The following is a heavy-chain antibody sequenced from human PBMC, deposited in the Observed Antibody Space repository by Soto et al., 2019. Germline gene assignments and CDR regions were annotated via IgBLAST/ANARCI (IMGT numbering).Heavy chain of an antibody. CDR1: GDTFTSYY. J-gene: IGHJ5*02. D-gene: IGHD3-3*01. Sequence: ASVKVSCKAPGDTFTSYYLNWVRQAPGQGLEWMGVINPHGGSTKYAQRFQGRITMTRDTSRSTVYMELSSLRSDDTAIYYCARSSGGNFGIIIEGSNWFDPWGQGTLVTVSS. CDR2: INPHGGST. CDR3: ARSSGGNFGIIIEGSNWFDP. V-gene: IGHV1-46*01.